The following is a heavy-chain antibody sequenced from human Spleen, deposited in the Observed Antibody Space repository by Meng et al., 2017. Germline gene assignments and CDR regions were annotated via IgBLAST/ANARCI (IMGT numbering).Heavy chain of an antibody. CDR3: ARGPTTMAHDFDY. CDR2: INHSGST. Sequence: ESLKISCAASGFTFSNAWMTWVRQAPGKGLEWIGEINHSGSTNYNPSLESRATISVDTSQNNLSLKLSSVTAADSAVYYCARGPTTMAHDFDYWGQGTLVTVSS. V-gene: IGHV4-34*01. CDR1: GFTFSNAW. J-gene: IGHJ4*02. D-gene: IGHD4-11*01.